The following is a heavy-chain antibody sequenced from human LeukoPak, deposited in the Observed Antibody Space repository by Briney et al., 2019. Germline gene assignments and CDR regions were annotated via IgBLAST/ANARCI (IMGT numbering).Heavy chain of an antibody. D-gene: IGHD1-7*01. J-gene: IGHJ6*03. Sequence: GGSLRLSCAASGFTFSSYAMHWVRQAPGKGLEWAAVISYDGSNKYYADSVKGRFTISRDNSKNTLYLQMNSQRAEDTAVYYCARGSQGNWNYAHYYYYMDVWGKGTTVTVSS. CDR3: ARGSQGNWNYAHYYYYMDV. CDR2: ISYDGSNK. CDR1: GFTFSSYA. V-gene: IGHV3-30-3*01.